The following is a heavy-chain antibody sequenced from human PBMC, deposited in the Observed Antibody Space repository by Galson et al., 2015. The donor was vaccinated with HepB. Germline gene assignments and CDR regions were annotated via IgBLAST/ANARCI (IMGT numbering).Heavy chain of an antibody. D-gene: IGHD3-9*01. CDR2: MNPNSGNT. CDR3: ARGGYYDILTGQPIGIYYFDY. J-gene: IGHJ4*02. Sequence: SVKVSCKASGYTFTSYDINWVRQATGQGLERMGWMNPNSGNTGYAQKFQGRVTMTRNTSISTAYMELSSLRSEDTAVYYCARGGYYDILTGQPIGIYYFDYWGQGTLVTVSS. V-gene: IGHV1-8*01. CDR1: GYTFTSYD.